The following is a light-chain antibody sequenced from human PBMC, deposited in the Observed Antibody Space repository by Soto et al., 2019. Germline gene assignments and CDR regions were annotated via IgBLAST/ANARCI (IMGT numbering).Light chain of an antibody. J-gene: IGKJ5*01. Sequence: DIQMTQSPSSLSASVGDSVTITCQASQDIDQFLNWFQQKPGKAPKLLIYDASNLETGVPSRFSASGSGTDCTFTISSLQPEDIAKYYCQQYVKLPRTFGQGTRLDI. CDR3: QQYVKLPRT. CDR1: QDIDQF. V-gene: IGKV1-33*01. CDR2: DAS.